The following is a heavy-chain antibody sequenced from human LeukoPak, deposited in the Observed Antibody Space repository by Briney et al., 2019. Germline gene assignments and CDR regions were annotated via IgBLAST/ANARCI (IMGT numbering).Heavy chain of an antibody. Sequence: SETLSLTCTVSGGSIGSYYWSWIRQPPGKGLEWIGYIYYSGSTNHNPSLKSRVTISVDTSKNQFSLKLSSVSAADTAVYYCARVRDGYNDCWGQGTLVTVSS. D-gene: IGHD5-24*01. J-gene: IGHJ4*02. V-gene: IGHV4-59*01. CDR1: GGSIGSYY. CDR3: ARVRDGYNDC. CDR2: IYYSGST.